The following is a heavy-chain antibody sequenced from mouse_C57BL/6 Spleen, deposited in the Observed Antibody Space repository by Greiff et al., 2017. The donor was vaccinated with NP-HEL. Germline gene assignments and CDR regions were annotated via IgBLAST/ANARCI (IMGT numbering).Heavy chain of an antibody. D-gene: IGHD1-1*01. Sequence: QVQLQQPGAELVMPGASVKLSCKASGYTFTSYWMHWVKQRPGQGLEWIGEIDPSDSYTNYNQKFKGKSTLTVDKSSSTAYMQLSSLTSEDSAVYYCARSSVTSTVYYAMDYWGQGTSVTVSS. CDR2: IDPSDSYT. CDR3: ARSSVTSTVYYAMDY. J-gene: IGHJ4*01. CDR1: GYTFTSYW. V-gene: IGHV1-69*01.